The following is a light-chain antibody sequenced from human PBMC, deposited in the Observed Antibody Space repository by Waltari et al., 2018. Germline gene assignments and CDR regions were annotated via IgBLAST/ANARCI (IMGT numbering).Light chain of an antibody. Sequence: QSALTQPASVSGSPGQSITISCIGVGSAIDGSDFVSWYQHHPGQAPQVIIYDVNNRPSGISDRVSASKSANTASLTISGLQSEDEGDYYCSSQTLDGVVLFGGGTRVTV. V-gene: IGLV2-14*03. CDR3: SSQTLDGVVL. CDR2: DVN. J-gene: IGLJ3*02. CDR1: GSAIDGSDF.